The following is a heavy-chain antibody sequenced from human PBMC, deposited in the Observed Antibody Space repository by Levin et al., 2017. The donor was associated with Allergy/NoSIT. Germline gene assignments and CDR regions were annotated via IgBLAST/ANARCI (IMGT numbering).Heavy chain of an antibody. J-gene: IGHJ6*02. Sequence: GGSLRLSCAASGFTFSSYAMSWVRQAPGKGLEWVSAISGSGGSTYYADSVKGRFTISRDNSKNTLYLQMNSLRAEDTAVYYCAKDQYCSSTLCGMDGWGQGTTVTVSS. D-gene: IGHD2-2*01. V-gene: IGHV3-23*01. CDR2: ISGSGGST. CDR3: AKDQYCSSTLCGMDG. CDR1: GFTFSSYA.